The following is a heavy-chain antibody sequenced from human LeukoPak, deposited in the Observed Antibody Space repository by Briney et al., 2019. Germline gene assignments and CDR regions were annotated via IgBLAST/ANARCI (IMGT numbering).Heavy chain of an antibody. V-gene: IGHV1-8*01. J-gene: IGHJ4*02. CDR3: ARVESGSYYLVY. Sequence: ASVKVSCKASGYTFTSYDSNWVRQATGQGLEWMGWMNPNSGNTGYAQKFQCRVTMTRNTSISTAYMERSSLRSEDTAVYYCARVESGSYYLVYWGQGTLVTVSS. D-gene: IGHD1-26*01. CDR1: GYTFTSYD. CDR2: MNPNSGNT.